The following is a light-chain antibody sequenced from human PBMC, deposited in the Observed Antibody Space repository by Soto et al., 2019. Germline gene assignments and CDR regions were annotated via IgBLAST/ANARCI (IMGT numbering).Light chain of an antibody. CDR2: DAS. J-gene: IGKJ5*01. Sequence: EVVVAQSPATLSVSPGERLTLYCRASESVGRHLAWYHQRPGQAPKTLIFDASTRATGVPARFSGCGSRTECTLTVSSLQSEDIAAYFGQQYNNSPPNFGQGTRLEIK. CDR3: QQYNNSPPN. CDR1: ESVGRH. V-gene: IGKV3-15*01.